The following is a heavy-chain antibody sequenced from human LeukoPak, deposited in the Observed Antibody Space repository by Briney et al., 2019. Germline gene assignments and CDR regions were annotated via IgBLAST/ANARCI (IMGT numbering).Heavy chain of an antibody. J-gene: IGHJ4*02. CDR2: FDPEDGET. V-gene: IGHV1-24*01. CDR3: ASWPFDFWSGYQFDY. Sequence: ASVKVSCKVSGYTLTGLSMHWVRQAPGKGLEWMGGFDPEDGETIYAQKFQGRVTMTEDTSTDTAYMELSSLRSEDTAVYYCASWPFDFWSGYQFDYWGQGTLVTVSS. CDR1: GYTLTGLS. D-gene: IGHD3-3*01.